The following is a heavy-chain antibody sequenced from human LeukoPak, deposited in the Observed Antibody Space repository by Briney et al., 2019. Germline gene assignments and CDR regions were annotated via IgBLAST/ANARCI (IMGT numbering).Heavy chain of an antibody. CDR2: INPDGTFT. CDR1: GYSLSDYW. J-gene: IGHJ4*02. D-gene: IGHD2-15*01. CDR3: ARDSCSGGSCYIGIF. V-gene: IGHV3-74*01. Sequence: GGSLRLSCVVSGYSLSDYWMHWVRQSPGKGLLWVSRINPDGTFTTYADSVKGRFTISRDNAKNTLYLQMNSLRAEDTAVYYCARDSCSGGSCYIGIFWGQGTLVTVSS.